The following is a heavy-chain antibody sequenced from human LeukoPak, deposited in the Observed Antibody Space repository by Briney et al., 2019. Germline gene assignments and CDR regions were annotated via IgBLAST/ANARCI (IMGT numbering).Heavy chain of an antibody. CDR2: INHSGST. CDR3: ARGPPLRYFDWLLCDY. D-gene: IGHD3-9*01. V-gene: IGHV4-34*01. Sequence: SETLSLACAVYGGSFSGYYWSWIRQPPGKGLEWIGEINHSGSTNYNPSLKSRVTISVDTSKNQFSLKLSSVTAADTAVYYCARGPPLRYFDWLLCDYWGLGTLVTVSS. J-gene: IGHJ4*02. CDR1: GGSFSGYY.